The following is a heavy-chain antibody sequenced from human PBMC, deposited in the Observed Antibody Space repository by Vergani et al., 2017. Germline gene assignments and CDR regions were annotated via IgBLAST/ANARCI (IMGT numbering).Heavy chain of an antibody. CDR3: ARDLDVVAAARRHYYYYGMDV. CDR2: ISSSSSTI. J-gene: IGHJ6*02. D-gene: IGHD2-2*01. V-gene: IGHV3-48*04. Sequence: EVQLVESGGGLVQPGGSLRLSCAASGFTFSSYSMNWVRQAPGKGLEWVSYISSSSSTIYYADSVKGRFTISRDNAKNSLYLQMNSLRAEDTAVYYCARDLDVVAAARRHYYYYGMDVWGQGTTVTVSS. CDR1: GFTFSSYS.